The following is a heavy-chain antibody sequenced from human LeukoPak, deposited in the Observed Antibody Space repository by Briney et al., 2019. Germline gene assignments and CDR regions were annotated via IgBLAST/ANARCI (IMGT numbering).Heavy chain of an antibody. CDR2: IYHSGST. CDR3: AATRARITIFGVVIRQPTNWFDP. Sequence: SETLSLTCTVSGYSISSGYYWGWIRQPPGKGLEWIGNIYHSGSTYYNPSLKSRVTISVDTSKNQFSLKLSSVTAADTAVYYCAATRARITIFGVVIRQPTNWFDPWGQGTLVTVSS. J-gene: IGHJ5*02. D-gene: IGHD3-3*01. V-gene: IGHV4-38-2*02. CDR1: GYSISSGYY.